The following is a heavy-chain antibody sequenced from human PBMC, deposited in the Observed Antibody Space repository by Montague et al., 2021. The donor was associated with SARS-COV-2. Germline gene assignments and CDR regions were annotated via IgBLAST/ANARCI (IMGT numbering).Heavy chain of an antibody. J-gene: IGHJ6*02. D-gene: IGHD2-15*01. V-gene: IGHV3-48*03. CDR1: GFTFSSYE. CDR2: ISSSGSTI. Sequence: SLRLSCAASGFTFSSYEMNWVRQAPGNGLEWFSYISSSGSTIYYADSVKGRFTISRDNAKNSLYLQMNSLRAEDTAVYYCAATSGDIVVVVAAYYGMDVWGQGTTVTVS. CDR3: AATSGDIVVVVAAYYGMDV.